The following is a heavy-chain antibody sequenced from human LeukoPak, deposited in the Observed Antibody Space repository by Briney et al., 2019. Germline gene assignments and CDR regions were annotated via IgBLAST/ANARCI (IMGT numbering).Heavy chain of an antibody. CDR3: AKTLNRGGFFGVVIIDQYYGMDV. Sequence: GGSLRLSCAASGFSFNTYGIHWVRQAPGKGLEWVSVISYDGSNKYYADSVKGRFTISRDNSKNTLYLQMNSLRTEDTAVYYCAKTLNRGGFFGVVIIDQYYGMDVWGQGTTVTVSS. CDR1: GFSFNTYG. CDR2: ISYDGSNK. D-gene: IGHD3-3*01. J-gene: IGHJ6*02. V-gene: IGHV3-30*18.